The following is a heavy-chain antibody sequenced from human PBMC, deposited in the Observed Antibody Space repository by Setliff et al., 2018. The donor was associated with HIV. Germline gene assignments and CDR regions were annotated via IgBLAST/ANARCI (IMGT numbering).Heavy chain of an antibody. CDR3: ARPKERIAHGLEH. D-gene: IGHD2-21*01. V-gene: IGHV3-11*04. J-gene: IGHJ4*02. Sequence: GGSLRLSCIASGFSFSDYYMTWIRQPPGKGLEWIAYIDDSGRIRDYAGSVKGRFTISRDNTKSSLYLLMDSLTVEDTAIYFCARPKERIAHGLEHWGQGAQVTVSS. CDR2: IDDSGRIR. CDR1: GFSFSDYY.